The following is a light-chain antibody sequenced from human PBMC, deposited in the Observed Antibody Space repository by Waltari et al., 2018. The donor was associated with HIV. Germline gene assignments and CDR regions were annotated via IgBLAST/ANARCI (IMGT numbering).Light chain of an antibody. J-gene: IGLJ3*02. CDR2: RNN. CDR1: SSNIGSNY. V-gene: IGLV1-47*01. Sequence: QSVLTQPPSASGTPGQRVTISCSGSSSNIGSNYVFWYQQLPGTAPKLVIYRNNQRPPGVPDRFSGSRPGTAASLAISGLRSEDEADYYCAAWDDSLRGLVFGGGTKLTVL. CDR3: AAWDDSLRGLV.